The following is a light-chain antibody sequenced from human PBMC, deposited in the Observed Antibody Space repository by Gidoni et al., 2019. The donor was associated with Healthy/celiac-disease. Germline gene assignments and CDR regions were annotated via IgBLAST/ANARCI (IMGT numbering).Light chain of an antibody. J-gene: IGKJ3*01. CDR1: QSVSSSY. CDR3: QQYGSSPPKFT. CDR2: GAS. Sequence: EIVLTQSPGTLSFSPGERATLSCRASQSVSSSYLAWYQQKPGQAPRLLIYGASSRATGIPDRFSGSGSGTDFTLTISRLEPEDFAVYYCQQYGSSPPKFTFGPGTKVDIK. V-gene: IGKV3-20*01.